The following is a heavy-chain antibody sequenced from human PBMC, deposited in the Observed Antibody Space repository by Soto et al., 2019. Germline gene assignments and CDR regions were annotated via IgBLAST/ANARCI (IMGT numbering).Heavy chain of an antibody. D-gene: IGHD2-2*01. J-gene: IGHJ6*02. V-gene: IGHV1-69*01. CDR1: GGTFSSYA. CDR2: IIPISGKA. CDR3: ARSQGSSTSLAIYYYYYYRMDV. Sequence: QVQLVQSGAEVKKPGSSVKVSCKASGGTFSSYAISWVRQAPGQGLEWMGGIIPISGKANYAQKFQGRGKITAYESTSTDYMELSSLRSEDPAVYYCARSQGSSTSLAIYYYYYYRMDVWGQGTTVTVSS.